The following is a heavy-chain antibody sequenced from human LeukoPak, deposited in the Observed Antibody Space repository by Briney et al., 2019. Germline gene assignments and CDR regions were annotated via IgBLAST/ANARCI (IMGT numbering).Heavy chain of an antibody. CDR1: GGTFSSYA. D-gene: IGHD3-3*01. V-gene: IGHV1-18*01. CDR2: ISAYNGNT. CDR3: ARVVGYYDFWSGQKNWFDP. J-gene: IGHJ5*02. Sequence: ASVKVSCKASGGTFSSYAISWVRQAPGQGLEWMGWISAYNGNTNYAQKLQGRVTMTTDTSTSTAYMELRSLRSDDTAVYYCARVVGYYDFWSGQKNWFDPWGQGTLVTVSS.